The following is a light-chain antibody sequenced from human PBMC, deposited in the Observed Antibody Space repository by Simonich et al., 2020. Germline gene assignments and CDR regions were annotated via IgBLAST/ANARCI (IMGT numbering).Light chain of an antibody. V-gene: IGLV1-47*01. CDR2: RNN. Sequence: QSVLTQPPSASGTPGQRVTISCSGSSSNIGRNYVYWYQQLPGTAPKLLIYRNNQRHSGVPDRFSGSKSGTSASLAISGLRSEDEADYYCAAWDDSLSGYVFGTGTKVTVL. CDR3: AAWDDSLSGYV. CDR1: SSNIGRNY. J-gene: IGLJ1*01.